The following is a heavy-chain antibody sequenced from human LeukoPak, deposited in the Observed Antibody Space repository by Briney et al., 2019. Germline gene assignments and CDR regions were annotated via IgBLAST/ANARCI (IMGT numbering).Heavy chain of an antibody. CDR2: IYYSGST. CDR1: GGSLSSYY. CDR3: ARGMSYFDY. V-gene: IGHV4-59*01. Sequence: SETLSLTCTVSGGSLSSYYWSWIRQPPGKGLEWIGYIYYSGSTNYNPSLKSRVTISVDTSKNQFSLKLSSVTAADTAVYYCARGMSYFDYWGQGTLVTVSS. J-gene: IGHJ4*02. D-gene: IGHD5/OR15-5a*01.